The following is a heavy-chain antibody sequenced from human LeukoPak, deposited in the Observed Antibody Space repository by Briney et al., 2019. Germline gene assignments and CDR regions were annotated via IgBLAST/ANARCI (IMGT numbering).Heavy chain of an antibody. V-gene: IGHV3-21*01. CDR2: ISSSSSYI. CDR3: ATTWDGSGRNAFDI. D-gene: IGHD3-10*01. J-gene: IGHJ3*02. CDR1: GFTFSSYS. Sequence: GGSLRLSCAASGFTFSSYSMNWARQAPGKGLEWVSSISSSSSYIYYADSVKGRFTISRDNAKNSLYLQMNSLRAEDTAVYYCATTWDGSGRNAFDIWGQGTMVTVSS.